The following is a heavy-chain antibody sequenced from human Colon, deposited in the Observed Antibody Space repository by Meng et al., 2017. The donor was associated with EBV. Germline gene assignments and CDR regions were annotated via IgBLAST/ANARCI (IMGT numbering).Heavy chain of an antibody. Sequence: QVQLQEAGPGLIKPPETLSLTFTASGGSVSSGSYYWTWIRQPPGKGLEWIGYIYYSGSTNYNPSLKSRVTISVDTSKNQFSLKLSSVTAADTAVYYCASLRGYSVNDWRGRFDYWGQGTLVTVSS. CDR3: ASLRGYSVNDWRGRFDY. CDR2: IYYSGST. D-gene: IGHD5/OR15-5a*01. V-gene: IGHV4-61*01. CDR1: GGSVSSGSYY. J-gene: IGHJ4*02.